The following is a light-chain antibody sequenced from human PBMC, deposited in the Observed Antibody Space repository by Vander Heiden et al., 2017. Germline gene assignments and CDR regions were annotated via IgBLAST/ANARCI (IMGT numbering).Light chain of an antibody. Sequence: QSALTQPASVSGSPGQSITISCTGTSSDVGGYNYVSWYQQPPGKAPKLMISEVSNRPSGISNRFSGSKSGNTASLTISGLQAEDEADYYCSSYTSIRDHVVFGGGTKLTVL. CDR3: SSYTSIRDHVV. CDR2: EVS. CDR1: SSDVGGYNY. V-gene: IGLV2-14*01. J-gene: IGLJ2*01.